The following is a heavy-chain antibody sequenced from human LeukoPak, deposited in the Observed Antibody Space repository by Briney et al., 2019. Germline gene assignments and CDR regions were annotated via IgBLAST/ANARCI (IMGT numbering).Heavy chain of an antibody. CDR1: GFTFSSYG. CDR3: AKECDSVPAAIVALGGRGLGPDY. V-gene: IGHV3-30*02. D-gene: IGHD2-2*01. CDR2: IRYDGSNK. J-gene: IGHJ4*02. Sequence: GGSLRLSCAASGFTFSSYGMHWVRQAPGKGLEWVAFIRYDGSNKYYADSVKGRFTISRDNSKNTLYLQMNSLRAEDTAVYYCAKECDSVPAAIVALGGRGLGPDYWGQGTLVTVSS.